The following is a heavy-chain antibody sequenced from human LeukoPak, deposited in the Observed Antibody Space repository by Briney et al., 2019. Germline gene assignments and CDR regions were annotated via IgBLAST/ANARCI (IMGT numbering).Heavy chain of an antibody. CDR1: GYSISSGYY. D-gene: IGHD1-26*01. CDR2: FYHSGST. V-gene: IGHV4-38-2*02. J-gene: IGHJ4*02. Sequence: SETLSLTCAVSGYSISSGYYWGWIRQPPGKGLEWIGNFYHSGSTYYNPSLKGRVTISVDTSKNQFSLKLSSVTAADTAVYYCARDIPSGSYGYWGQGTLVTVSS. CDR3: ARDIPSGSYGY.